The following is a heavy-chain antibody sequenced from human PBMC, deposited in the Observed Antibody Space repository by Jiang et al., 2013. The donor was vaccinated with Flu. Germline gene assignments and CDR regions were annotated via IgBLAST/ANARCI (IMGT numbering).Heavy chain of an antibody. Sequence: LVESGAEVKSLGPQXRSPARLLDTPSIGYYMHWVRQAPGQGLEWMGRINPNSGGTNYAQNFQGRVTMTRDTSISTVYMELSRLTSDDTAVYYCARGHSGYDSGDWYFDLWGRGTLITVSS. D-gene: IGHD5-12*01. CDR3: ARGHSGYDSGDWYFDL. J-gene: IGHJ2*01. V-gene: IGHV1-2*06. CDR2: INPNSGGT. CDR1: DTPSIGYY.